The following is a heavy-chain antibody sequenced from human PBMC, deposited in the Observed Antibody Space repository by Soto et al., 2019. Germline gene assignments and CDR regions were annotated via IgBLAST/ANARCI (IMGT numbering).Heavy chain of an antibody. CDR3: ARDHGTKQSMKRAYDY. Sequence: GGSLRLSCAASGFTFSSYSMNWVRQAPGKGLEWVSSISSSSSYIYYADSVKGRFTISRDNAKNSLYLQMNSLRAEDTAVYYCARDHGTKQSMKRAYDYWGQGTLVTVSS. CDR2: ISSSSSYI. D-gene: IGHD1-1*01. J-gene: IGHJ4*02. V-gene: IGHV3-21*01. CDR1: GFTFSSYS.